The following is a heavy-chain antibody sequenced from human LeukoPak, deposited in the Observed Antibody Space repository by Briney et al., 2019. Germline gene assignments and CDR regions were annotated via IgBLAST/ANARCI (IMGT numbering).Heavy chain of an antibody. D-gene: IGHD5-18*01. V-gene: IGHV3-74*01. CDR3: ARGKDREYSFGSFS. CDR1: GFTFSSYL. J-gene: IGHJ3*01. Sequence: GGSLTLPCAASGFTFSSYLMQWLRQAPGKARMVVSRMQSDASTTNYADYVQGRFTISRDNAKNTLYLQMNGLRAEDTAVYYCARGKDREYSFGSFSWGQGTMVTVSS. CDR2: MQSDASTT.